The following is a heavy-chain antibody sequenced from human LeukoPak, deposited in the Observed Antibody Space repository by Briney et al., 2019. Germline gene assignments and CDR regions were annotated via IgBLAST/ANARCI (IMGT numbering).Heavy chain of an antibody. D-gene: IGHD3-10*01. CDR2: INPSGGST. CDR1: GYTFTSHY. Sequence: ASVKVSCKASGYTFTSHYMHWVRQAPGQGLEWMGIINPSGGSTSYAQKFQGRVTMTRDTSTSTVYMELSSLRSEDTAVYYCARERVTMVRWPFFDYWGQGTLVTVSS. J-gene: IGHJ4*02. CDR3: ARERVTMVRWPFFDY. V-gene: IGHV1-46*01.